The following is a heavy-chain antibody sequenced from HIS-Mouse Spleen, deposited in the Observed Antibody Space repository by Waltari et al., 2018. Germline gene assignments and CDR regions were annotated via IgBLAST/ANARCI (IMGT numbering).Heavy chain of an antibody. Sequence: QLQLQESGPGLVKLSETLSPTCTVLGGSISSSSHLWGWIRQPPGKGLEWIGSIYYSGSTYYNPSLKSRVTISVDTSKNQFSLKLSSVTAADTAVYYCAREIPYSSSWYDWYFDLWGRGTLVTVSS. CDR3: AREIPYSSSWYDWYFDL. D-gene: IGHD6-13*01. V-gene: IGHV4-39*07. CDR2: IYYSGST. J-gene: IGHJ2*01. CDR1: GGSISSSSHL.